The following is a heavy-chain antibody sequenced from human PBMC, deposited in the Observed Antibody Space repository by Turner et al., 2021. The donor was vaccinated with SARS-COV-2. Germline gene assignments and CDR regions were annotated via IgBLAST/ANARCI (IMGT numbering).Heavy chain of an antibody. Sequence: EVQLVESGGGLVQPGGSMRLSFEASGLTVSSNYMSWVRQAPGKGLEWVSVIYGGGSTFYADSVKGRFTISRHKSKNTLYLQLNSLRAEDTAVYYCARDLGPYGMDVWGQGTTVTVSS. J-gene: IGHJ6*02. CDR1: GLTVSSNY. V-gene: IGHV3-53*04. CDR2: IYGGGST. CDR3: ARDLGPYGMDV.